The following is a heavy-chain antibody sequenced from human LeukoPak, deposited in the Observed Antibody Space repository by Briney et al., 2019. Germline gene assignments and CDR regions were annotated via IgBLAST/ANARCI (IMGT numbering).Heavy chain of an antibody. Sequence: GGSLRLSCAASGFTFSSYWMSWVRQAPGKGLEWEANIKQDGGEKYYVDSVKGRFTISRDNAKNSLYLQMNSLRAEDTAVYYCARVLVVVVADTYDAFDIWGQGTMVTVSS. CDR1: GFTFSSYW. J-gene: IGHJ3*02. D-gene: IGHD2-15*01. CDR2: IKQDGGEK. CDR3: ARVLVVVVADTYDAFDI. V-gene: IGHV3-7*01.